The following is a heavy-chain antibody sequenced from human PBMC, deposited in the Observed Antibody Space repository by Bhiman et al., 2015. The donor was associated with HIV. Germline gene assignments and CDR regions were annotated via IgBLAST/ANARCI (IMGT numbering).Heavy chain of an antibody. CDR3: ARPSGSYYEEFYFDH. J-gene: IGHJ4*02. Sequence: QVQLVESGGGVVQPGRSLRLSCAASGFTFSSYGMHWVRQAPGKGLEWVAVIWYDGTNRYYTDSVKGRFTISRDNFKSTLYLHMNNLRPEDTSVYYCARPSGSYYEEFYFDHWGQGTLVTVSS. V-gene: IGHV3-33*01. CDR1: GFTFSSYG. D-gene: IGHD1-26*01. CDR2: IWYDGTNR.